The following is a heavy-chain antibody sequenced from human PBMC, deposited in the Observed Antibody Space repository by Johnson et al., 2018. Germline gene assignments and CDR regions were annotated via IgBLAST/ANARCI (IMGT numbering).Heavy chain of an antibody. Sequence: VQLVESGGGVVQPGRSLRLSCAASGFTFSSYGMHWVRQAPGKGLEWVAVIWYDGSNKYYADSVKGRFTISRDNSKNTLYLQMNSLRAEDTAVYYSAKGPYDEQWLGRGAVDIWGQGTMVTVSS. D-gene: IGHD6-19*01. CDR3: AKGPYDEQWLGRGAVDI. V-gene: IGHV3-33*06. CDR2: IWYDGSNK. CDR1: GFTFSSYG. J-gene: IGHJ3*02.